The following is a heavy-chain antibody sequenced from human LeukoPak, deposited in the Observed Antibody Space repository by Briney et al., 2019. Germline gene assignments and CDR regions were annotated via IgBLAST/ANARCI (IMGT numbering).Heavy chain of an antibody. CDR2: IYYSGST. Sequence: KTSETLSLTCTVSGGSISSYYWSWIRQPPGKGLEWIGYIYYSGSTNYNPSLKSRVTISVDTSKNQFSLKLSSVTAADTAVYYCARVNSQQLKIDPWGQGTLVTVSS. D-gene: IGHD6-13*01. V-gene: IGHV4-59*01. J-gene: IGHJ5*02. CDR1: GGSISSYY. CDR3: ARVNSQQLKIDP.